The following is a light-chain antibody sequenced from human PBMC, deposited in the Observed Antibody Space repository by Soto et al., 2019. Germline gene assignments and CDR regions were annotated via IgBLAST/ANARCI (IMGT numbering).Light chain of an antibody. J-gene: IGLJ1*01. V-gene: IGLV2-23*02. CDR3: CSYAGSDTYV. CDR1: SSDVGSYNI. Sequence: QSVLTQPASVSGSPGQSITISCTGTSSDVGSYNIVSWYQQHPGKAPKLMIYEVSKRPSGVSNRFSGSKSGNTASLTISGLQAEDEADYYCCSYAGSDTYVFVTGTKLTVL. CDR2: EVS.